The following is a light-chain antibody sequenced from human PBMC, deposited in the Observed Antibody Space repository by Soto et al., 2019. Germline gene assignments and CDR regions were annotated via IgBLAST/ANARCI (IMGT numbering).Light chain of an antibody. CDR2: GAS. V-gene: IGKV3-15*01. CDR3: QDYGTSWT. Sequence: EIVMTQSPATLSVSPWERATLSCRASQSVSSNLAWYQQKPGQAPRLLIYGASTRATGIPARFSGSGSGTEFTLTISSLQSEDFAVYYCQDYGTSWTFGQGTKVDIK. J-gene: IGKJ1*01. CDR1: QSVSSN.